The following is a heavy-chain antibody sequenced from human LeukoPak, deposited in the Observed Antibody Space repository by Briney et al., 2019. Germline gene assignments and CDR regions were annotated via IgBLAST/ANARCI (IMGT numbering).Heavy chain of an antibody. J-gene: IGHJ4*02. Sequence: PSETLSLTCTVSGGSISSGTYYWTWIRQPPGKGLEWVGYIHHSGSTYYKPSLKSRVTISVDRSKNQFSLRLSSVTAADTAVYFCARQLGYNSDCHYFDYWGQGTLVTVSS. CDR2: IHHSGST. D-gene: IGHD6-25*01. CDR1: GGSISSGTYY. V-gene: IGHV4-30-2*01. CDR3: ARQLGYNSDCHYFDY.